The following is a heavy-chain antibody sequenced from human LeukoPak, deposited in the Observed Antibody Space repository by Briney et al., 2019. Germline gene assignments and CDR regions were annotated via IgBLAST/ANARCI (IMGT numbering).Heavy chain of an antibody. V-gene: IGHV1-46*01. J-gene: IGHJ5*02. CDR2: INPSGGST. CDR1: GYTFTSYY. Sequence: GASVKVSSKASGYTFTSYYMHWVRQAPGQGLEWMGIINPSGGSTSYAQKFQGRVTMTRDTSTSTVYMELSSLRSEDTAVYYCARDRDYYGSGSYYNNWFDPWGQGTLVTVSS. D-gene: IGHD3-10*01. CDR3: ARDRDYYGSGSYYNNWFDP.